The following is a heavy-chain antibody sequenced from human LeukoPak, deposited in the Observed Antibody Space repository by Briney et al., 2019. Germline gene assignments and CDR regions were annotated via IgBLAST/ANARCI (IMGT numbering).Heavy chain of an antibody. J-gene: IGHJ4*02. D-gene: IGHD6-13*01. CDR2: IYYSGST. Sequence: PSETLSLTCTVSGDSISSSSSYWGWIRQPPGVGLEWIGSIYYSGSTYYNTSLKSRVTISVDTSKNQFSLRLNSVTAADTAVYYCARLIRGYSSSWPRWSFDYWGQGTLVTVSS. CDR3: ARLIRGYSSSWPRWSFDY. V-gene: IGHV4-39*01. CDR1: GDSISSSSSY.